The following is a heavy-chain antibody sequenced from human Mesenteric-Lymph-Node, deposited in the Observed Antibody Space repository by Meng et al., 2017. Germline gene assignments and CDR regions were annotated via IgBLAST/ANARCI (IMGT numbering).Heavy chain of an antibody. CDR2: IWYDGSNK. D-gene: IGHD3-3*01. Sequence: GGSLRLSCAASGFTFSSYGMHWVRQAPGKGLEWVAVIWYDGSNKYYADSVKGRFTISRDNSKNTLYLQMNSLRAEDTAVYYCARDSIGKTYYDFWSGYYTTAFLDYWGQGTLVTVSS. J-gene: IGHJ4*02. CDR1: GFTFSSYG. CDR3: ARDSIGKTYYDFWSGYYTTAFLDY. V-gene: IGHV3-33*01.